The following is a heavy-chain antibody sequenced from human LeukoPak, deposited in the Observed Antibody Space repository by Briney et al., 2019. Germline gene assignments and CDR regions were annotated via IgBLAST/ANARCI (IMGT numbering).Heavy chain of an antibody. CDR1: GGTFSSYA. CDR2: IVPIFGAA. D-gene: IGHD6-19*01. J-gene: IGHJ4*02. Sequence: SVKVSCKASGGTFSSYAISWVRQAPGQGLEWMGGIVPIFGAANYAQKFQGRVTITADESTSTAYMELSSLRSEDTAVYYCARYYSGWYYFDCWGQGTLVTVSS. V-gene: IGHV1-69*13. CDR3: ARYYSGWYYFDC.